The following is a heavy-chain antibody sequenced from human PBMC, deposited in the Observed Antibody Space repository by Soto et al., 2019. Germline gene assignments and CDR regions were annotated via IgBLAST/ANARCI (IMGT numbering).Heavy chain of an antibody. V-gene: IGHV3-23*01. D-gene: IGHD1-26*01. Sequence: EVQLLESGGGLVQPGGSLRLSCVASGFTFSSYAMRWVRQAPGKGLEWVSAISGSGGSTYYADSVKGRFTISRDNSKNTLYLQMNSLRAEETAVYYCARRGSGSYYDYWGQGTLVTVSS. CDR3: ARRGSGSYYDY. CDR2: ISGSGGST. J-gene: IGHJ4*02. CDR1: GFTFSSYA.